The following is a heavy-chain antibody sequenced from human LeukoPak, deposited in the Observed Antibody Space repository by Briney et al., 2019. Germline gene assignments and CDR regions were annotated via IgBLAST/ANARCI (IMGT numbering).Heavy chain of an antibody. J-gene: IGHJ4*02. V-gene: IGHV3-23*01. D-gene: IGHD6-19*01. CDR2: ISGSGGST. CDR3: AKGSSSGWYGNFDY. Sequence: GGSLRLSCAASGFTFGSYAMSWVRQAPGKGLEWVSAISGSGGSTYYADSVKGRFTISRDNSKNTLYLQMNSLGAEDTAVYYCAKGSSSGWYGNFDYWGQGTLVTVSS. CDR1: GFTFGSYA.